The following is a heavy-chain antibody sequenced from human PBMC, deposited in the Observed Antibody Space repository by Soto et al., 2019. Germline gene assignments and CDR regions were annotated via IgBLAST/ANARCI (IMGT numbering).Heavy chain of an antibody. V-gene: IGHV4-34*01. Sequence: QVQLQQWGAGLLKPSETLSLTCAVYGGSFSGYYWSWIRQPPGKGLEWIGEINHSGSTNYNPPLKSRVTISVDTSKNQFSLKLSSVTAADTTVYYCARCPPHYMVRGVRFDPWGQGTLVTVSS. CDR3: ARCPPHYMVRGVRFDP. CDR1: GGSFSGYY. D-gene: IGHD3-10*01. J-gene: IGHJ5*02. CDR2: INHSGST.